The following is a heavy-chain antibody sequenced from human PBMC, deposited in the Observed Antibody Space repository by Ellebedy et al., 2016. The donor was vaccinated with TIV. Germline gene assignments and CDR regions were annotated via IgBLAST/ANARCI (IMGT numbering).Heavy chain of an antibody. CDR1: GGTFGNHP. V-gene: IGHV1-69*13. Sequence: SVKVSCKASGGTFGNHPLSWVRQAPGQGLEWVGRIIPMFGVTDTAQMLQGRLTITADESTSTAHMELSSLRPEDTAVYYCARNSDVVLIPSAYASSFDIWGQGTMVAVSS. J-gene: IGHJ3*02. CDR2: IIPMFGVT. CDR3: ARNSDVVLIPSAYASSFDI. D-gene: IGHD2-21*01.